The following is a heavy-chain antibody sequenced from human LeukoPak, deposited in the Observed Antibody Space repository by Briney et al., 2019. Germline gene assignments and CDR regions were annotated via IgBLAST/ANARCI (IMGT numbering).Heavy chain of an antibody. D-gene: IGHD6-19*01. CDR2: IYSGGST. J-gene: IGHJ5*02. Sequence: GGSLRLSCAASGFTVSFNYMSWVRQAPGKGLEWISVIYSGGSTYYADSVKGRFTISRDNSKNTLYLQMNSLRAEDTAVYYCAKETGYSSGWYGHWGQGTLVTVSS. V-gene: IGHV3-53*01. CDR3: AKETGYSSGWYGH. CDR1: GFTVSFNY.